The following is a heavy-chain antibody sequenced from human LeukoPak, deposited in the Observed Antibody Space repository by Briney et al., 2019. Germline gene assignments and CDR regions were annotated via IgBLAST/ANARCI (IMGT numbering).Heavy chain of an antibody. J-gene: IGHJ3*02. Sequence: SETLSLTCTVSGGSISSYYWSWIRQPAGKGLEWIGRIYTSGTTNYNPSLKSRVTMSVDTSKNQFSLKVSSVTAADTAVYYCARDLWFGAGRAFDIWGQGTMVTVSS. CDR2: IYTSGTT. V-gene: IGHV4-4*07. CDR3: ARDLWFGAGRAFDI. D-gene: IGHD3-10*01. CDR1: GGSISSYY.